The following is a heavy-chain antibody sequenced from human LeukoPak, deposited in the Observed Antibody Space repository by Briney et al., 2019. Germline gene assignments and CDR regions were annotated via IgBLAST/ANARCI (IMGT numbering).Heavy chain of an antibody. CDR3: ARRRSLITMVRGDWFDP. Sequence: GESLKISCKISGYRLTNNWIGWVRQVPGKGLEWMGIIYPGDSDTRYSPSFQGQVTISADKSISTAYLQWSSLKASDTAMYYCARRRSLITMVRGDWFDPWGQGTLVTVSS. V-gene: IGHV5-51*01. J-gene: IGHJ5*02. D-gene: IGHD3-10*01. CDR1: GYRLTNNW. CDR2: IYPGDSDT.